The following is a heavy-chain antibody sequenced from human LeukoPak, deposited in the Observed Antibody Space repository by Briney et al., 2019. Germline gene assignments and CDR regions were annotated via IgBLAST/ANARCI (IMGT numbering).Heavy chain of an antibody. CDR1: GFTFSNHG. Sequence: GGSLRLSCAASGFTFSNHGMHWVRQAPGKGLEWVAVIWYDGSNRYYANSMKGRFTISRDNSKNTLYLEMNSLRADDTAVYYCARDRSAQFLDYWGQGILVTVSS. D-gene: IGHD1-26*01. CDR3: ARDRSAQFLDY. J-gene: IGHJ4*02. V-gene: IGHV3-33*01. CDR2: IWYDGSNR.